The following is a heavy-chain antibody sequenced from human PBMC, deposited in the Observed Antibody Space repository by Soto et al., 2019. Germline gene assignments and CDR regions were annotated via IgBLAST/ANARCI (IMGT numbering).Heavy chain of an antibody. D-gene: IGHD3-10*01. CDR3: AKGYGSGSSTPGAFDI. CDR2: ISWNSGSI. J-gene: IGHJ3*02. Sequence: EVQLVESGGGLVQPGRSLRLSCAASGFTFDDYAMHWVRQAPGKGLEWVSGISWNSGSIGYADSVKGRFTISRDNAKNSLYLQMNSLRAEDTALYYCAKGYGSGSSTPGAFDIWGQGTTVTVSS. V-gene: IGHV3-9*01. CDR1: GFTFDDYA.